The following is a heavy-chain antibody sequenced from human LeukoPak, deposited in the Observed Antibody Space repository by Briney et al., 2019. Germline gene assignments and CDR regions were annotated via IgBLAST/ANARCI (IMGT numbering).Heavy chain of an antibody. Sequence: PSETLSLTCTVSGGSISSSSYYWGWIRQPPGKGLEWIGSIYYSGSTYYNPSLKSRVTISVDTSKNQFSLKLSSVTAADTAVYYCARHYYVEMVRGVIDYWGQGTLVTVSS. D-gene: IGHD3-10*01. V-gene: IGHV4-39*01. CDR2: IYYSGST. CDR1: GGSISSSSYY. J-gene: IGHJ4*02. CDR3: ARHYYVEMVRGVIDY.